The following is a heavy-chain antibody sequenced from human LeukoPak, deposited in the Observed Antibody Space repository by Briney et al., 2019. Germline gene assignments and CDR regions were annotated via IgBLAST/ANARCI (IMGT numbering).Heavy chain of an antibody. D-gene: IGHD3-10*01. V-gene: IGHV3-33*01. CDR1: GFTFSSYG. CDR2: IWYDGSNK. J-gene: IGHJ5*02. Sequence: GGSLRLSCAASGFTFSSYGMHWVRQAPGEGLEWVAVIWYDGSNKYYADSVKGRFTISRDNSKNTLYLQMNSLRAEDTAVYYCARTYYYGSGSYPWFDPWGQGTLVTVSS. CDR3: ARTYYYGSGSYPWFDP.